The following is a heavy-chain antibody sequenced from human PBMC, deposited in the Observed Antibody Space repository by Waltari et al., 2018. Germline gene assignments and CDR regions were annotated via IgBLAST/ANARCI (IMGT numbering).Heavy chain of an antibody. V-gene: IGHV1-8*01. CDR2: MNPNSGNT. CDR1: GYIFPSYD. Sequence: QVQLVQSGAEVKKPGASVKVSCKASGYIFPSYDINWVRQAPGQGLEWMGWMNPNSGNTGYAQKFQGRVTMTMNTSISTAYMELSSLRSEDTAVYYCTTGGDYSSSGEGWFDPWGQGTLVSVSS. CDR3: TTGGDYSSSGEGWFDP. J-gene: IGHJ5*02. D-gene: IGHD6-6*01.